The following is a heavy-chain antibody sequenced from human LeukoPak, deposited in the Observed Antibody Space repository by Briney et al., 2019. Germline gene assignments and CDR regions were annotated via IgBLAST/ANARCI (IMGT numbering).Heavy chain of an antibody. J-gene: IGHJ4*02. CDR2: IYSGGST. D-gene: IGHD6-19*01. V-gene: IGHV3-53*01. CDR1: GFTVSSNY. CDR3: ARAPVAAYYFDY. Sequence: GGSLRLSCAASGFTVSSNYMSWVRQAPGKGLEWVSVIYSGGSTYYADFVKGRFTISRDNSKNTLYLQMHSLRAEDTAVYYCARAPVAAYYFDYWGQGTLVTVSS.